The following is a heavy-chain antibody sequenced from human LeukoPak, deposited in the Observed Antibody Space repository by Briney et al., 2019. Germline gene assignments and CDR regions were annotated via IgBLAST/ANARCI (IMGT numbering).Heavy chain of an antibody. D-gene: IGHD3-9*01. CDR1: GGSISSSSYY. V-gene: IGHV4-39*01. CDR2: IYYSGST. CDR3: ARQDILTGYKVYYFDY. Sequence: SVTLSLTCTVSGGSISSSSYYWGWIRQPPGKGLEWIGSIYYSGSTYYNPSLKSRVTISVDTSKNQFSLKLSSVTAADTAVYYCARQDILTGYKVYYFDYWGQGTLVTVSS. J-gene: IGHJ4*02.